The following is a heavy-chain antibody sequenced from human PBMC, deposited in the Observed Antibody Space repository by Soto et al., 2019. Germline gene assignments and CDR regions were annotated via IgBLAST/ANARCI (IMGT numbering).Heavy chain of an antibody. J-gene: IGHJ4*02. V-gene: IGHV1-69*12. CDR2: IIPIFGTA. Sequence: QVQLVQSGAEVKKPGSSVKVSCKASGGTFSSYAISWVRQAPGQGLEWMGGIIPIFGTANYAQKFQGRVTISADESTSTGYMELGSLRSEDTAVYYCARGGPSSSGWYATHYYFDSWGEGTLVTVSS. CDR3: ARGGPSSSGWYATHYYFDS. CDR1: GGTFSSYA. D-gene: IGHD6-19*01.